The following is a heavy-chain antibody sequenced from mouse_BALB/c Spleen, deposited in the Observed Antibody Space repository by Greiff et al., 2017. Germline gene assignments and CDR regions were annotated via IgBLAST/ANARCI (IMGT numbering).Heavy chain of an antibody. D-gene: IGHD1-1*01. CDR2: ISSGSSTI. V-gene: IGHV5-17*02. Sequence: EVQLQESGGGLVQPGGSRKLSCAASGFTFSSFGMHWVRQAPEKGLEWVAYISSGSSTIYYADTVKGRFTISRDNPKNTLFLQMTSLRSEDTAMYYCARWGLLYAMDDWGQGSSVTVSS. CDR1: GFTFSSFG. J-gene: IGHJ4*01. CDR3: ARWGLLYAMDD.